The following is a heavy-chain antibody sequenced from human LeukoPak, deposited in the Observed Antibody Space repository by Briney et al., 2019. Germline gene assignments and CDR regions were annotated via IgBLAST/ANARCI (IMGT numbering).Heavy chain of an antibody. CDR2: IYTSGST. CDR1: DGSISTYY. V-gene: IGHV4-4*07. D-gene: IGHD1-26*01. J-gene: IGHJ4*02. Sequence: SETLSLTCTVSDGSISTYYWSWIRQPAGKGLEWIGRIYTSGSTNYNSSLKSRVTMSVDTSKNQFSLNLSSVTAADTAVYYCARETGGSYYRALDYWGQGTLVTVSS. CDR3: ARETGGSYYRALDY.